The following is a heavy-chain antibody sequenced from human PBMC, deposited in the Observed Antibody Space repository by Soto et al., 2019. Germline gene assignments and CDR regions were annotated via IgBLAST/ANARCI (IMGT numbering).Heavy chain of an antibody. D-gene: IGHD3-3*01. CDR1: GISLSTRGAG. CDR2: MYWIDDK. J-gene: IGHJ5*02. Sequence: QITLKESGPTLAKPTQPLTLTCTFSGISLSTRGAGVGWIRQHPGKALEWLALMYWIDDKGYSPTLKSKLTITMGTAKYQVVLTMTDMEPGDTATYYCAHSRLDYDFWSGYYPSTLNGFDPWGQGTLVTVSS. V-gene: IGHV2-5*01. CDR3: AHSRLDYDFWSGYYPSTLNGFDP.